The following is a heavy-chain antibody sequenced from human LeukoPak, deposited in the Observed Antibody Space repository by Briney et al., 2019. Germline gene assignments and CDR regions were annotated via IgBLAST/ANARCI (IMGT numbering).Heavy chain of an antibody. J-gene: IGHJ4*02. D-gene: IGHD5-18*01. CDR1: GFTFSSYT. V-gene: IGHV3-74*01. Sequence: GGSLRLSCAVSGFTFSSYTINWVRQAPGKGLVWVSRINSDGSSTSYADSVKGRFTISRDNAKNTLYLQMNSLRAEDTAVYYCARGSFYNDGNTSYALWLWGQGTLVTVSS. CDR3: ARGSFYNDGNTSYALWL. CDR2: INSDGSST.